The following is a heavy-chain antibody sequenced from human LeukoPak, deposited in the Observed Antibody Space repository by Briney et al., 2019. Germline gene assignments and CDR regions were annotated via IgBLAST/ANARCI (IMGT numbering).Heavy chain of an antibody. V-gene: IGHV4-34*01. CDR2: INHNGST. J-gene: IGHJ4*02. CDR3: ARLKQHLIDY. D-gene: IGHD6-13*01. Sequence: ASETLSLTCAVYGGSFSGYYWSWIRQPPGKGLEWIGEINHNGSTNYNPSLKSRVTISVDTSKNQFSLKLSSVTAADTAVYYCARLKQHLIDYWGQGTLVTVSS. CDR1: GGSFSGYY.